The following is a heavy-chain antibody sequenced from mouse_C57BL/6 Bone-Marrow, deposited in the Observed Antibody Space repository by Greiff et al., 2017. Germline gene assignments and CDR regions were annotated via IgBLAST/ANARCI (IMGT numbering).Heavy chain of an antibody. J-gene: IGHJ2*01. CDR1: GFNIKDDY. D-gene: IGHD1-1*01. Sequence: VQLQQSGAELVRPGASVKLSCTASGFNIKDDYMHWVKQRPEQGLEWIGWIDPENGDTEYASKFQGKATITADTSYNTAYLQLSSLTSEDTAVYYCTTGHYYYWGQGTTLTVSS. V-gene: IGHV14-4*01. CDR2: IDPENGDT. CDR3: TTGHYYY.